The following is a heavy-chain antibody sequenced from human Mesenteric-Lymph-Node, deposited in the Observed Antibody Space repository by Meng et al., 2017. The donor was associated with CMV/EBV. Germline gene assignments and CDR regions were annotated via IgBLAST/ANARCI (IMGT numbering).Heavy chain of an antibody. D-gene: IGHD5-12*01. Sequence: GYFSGYYWSWIRKHKGKGLEWSGEIKHSGSTKYNPSIKSRVNISVDTSKNQCSLKLSSVTAADTAVYYCARRGYSGYDFNPYYFDYWGQGTLVTVSS. CDR1: GYFSGYY. CDR3: ARRGYSGYDFNPYYFDY. CDR2: IKHSGST. J-gene: IGHJ4*02. V-gene: IGHV4-34*01.